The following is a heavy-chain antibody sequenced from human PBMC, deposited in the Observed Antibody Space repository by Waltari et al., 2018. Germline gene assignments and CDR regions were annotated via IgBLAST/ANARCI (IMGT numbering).Heavy chain of an antibody. CDR2: IDHSGGT. CDR1: GGSLSGYY. J-gene: IGHJ6*04. Sequence: QVQLQQWGAGLLKPSETLSLTCAVYGGSLSGYYWSWVRQPPGQGLEWIGEIDHSGGTNYNPSLKSRVTISVDTSKKQFSLKVSSVTAADTAVYYCARGLKMDVWGRGTPVTVSS. CDR3: ARGLKMDV. V-gene: IGHV4-34*01.